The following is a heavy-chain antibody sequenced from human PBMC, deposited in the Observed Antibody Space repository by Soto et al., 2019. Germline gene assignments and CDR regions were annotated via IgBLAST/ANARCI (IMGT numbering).Heavy chain of an antibody. J-gene: IGHJ3*02. Sequence: SETLSLTCSVSGGSISSSSYFWGWIRQPPGKGLEWIGSIYYSGSTYYNPSLKSRVTKSVDTSKNQFSLKLSSVTAADTAVYYCASNYYDSSGYYLHDAFDIWGQGTMVTVSS. D-gene: IGHD3-22*01. CDR3: ASNYYDSSGYYLHDAFDI. CDR2: IYYSGST. V-gene: IGHV4-39*07. CDR1: GGSISSSSYF.